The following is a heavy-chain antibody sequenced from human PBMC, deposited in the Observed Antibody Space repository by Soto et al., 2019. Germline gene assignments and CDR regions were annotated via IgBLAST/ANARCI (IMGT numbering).Heavy chain of an antibody. V-gene: IGHV4-59*08. D-gene: IGHD3-3*01. J-gene: IGHJ4*02. CDR1: GGSISSYY. Sequence: QVQLQESGPGLVKPSETLSLTCTVSGGSISSYYWSWIRQPPGKGLEWIGYIYYSGSTNYNPSLKSRVTISVDTAKNQFSLKLSSVTAADTAVYYCARRKGADYDFWSGNDGEYYFDYWGQGTLVTVSS. CDR3: ARRKGADYDFWSGNDGEYYFDY. CDR2: IYYSGST.